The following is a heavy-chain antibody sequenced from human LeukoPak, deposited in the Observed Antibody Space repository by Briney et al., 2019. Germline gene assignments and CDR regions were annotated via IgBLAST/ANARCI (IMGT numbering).Heavy chain of an antibody. V-gene: IGHV3-7*01. CDR2: IKQDGSEK. Sequence: PGGSPRLSCVASGFTFTSYWMNWVRQAPGKGLEWVANIKQDGSEKNYVDSAKGRFTVSRDNAKNSLYLQMNSLRAEDTAIYYCVGGSGYWGQGTLVTVSS. D-gene: IGHD5-12*01. CDR1: GFTFTSYW. J-gene: IGHJ4*02. CDR3: VGGSGY.